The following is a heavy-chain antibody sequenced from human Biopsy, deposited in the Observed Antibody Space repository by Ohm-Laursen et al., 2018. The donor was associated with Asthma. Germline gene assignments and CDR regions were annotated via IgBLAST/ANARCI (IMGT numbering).Heavy chain of an antibody. Sequence: SQTLSLTCTVSGGSISSGGYYWSWIRQHPGKGLEWIGYIYYSGSTYYNPSLKSRVTISVDTSKNQSSLKLTSVTPADTAVYYCTRGVYLRGRSFDYWGQGIVVTVSS. J-gene: IGHJ4*02. V-gene: IGHV4-31*03. CDR3: TRGVYLRGRSFDY. D-gene: IGHD2/OR15-2a*01. CDR1: GGSISSGGYY. CDR2: IYYSGST.